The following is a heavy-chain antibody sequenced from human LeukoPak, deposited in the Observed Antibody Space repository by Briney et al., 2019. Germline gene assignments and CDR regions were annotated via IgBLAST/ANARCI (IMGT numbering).Heavy chain of an antibody. CDR3: ARDGPYYYDSSGYLGY. V-gene: IGHV4-31*03. J-gene: IGHJ4*02. CDR1: GGSISSGGYY. CDR2: IYYSGST. D-gene: IGHD3-22*01. Sequence: SQTLSLTCTVSGGSISSGGYYWSWIRQHPGNGLEWIGYIYYSGSTYYNPSLKSRVTISVDTSKNQFSLKLSSVTAADTAVYYCARDGPYYYDSSGYLGYWGQGTLVTVSS.